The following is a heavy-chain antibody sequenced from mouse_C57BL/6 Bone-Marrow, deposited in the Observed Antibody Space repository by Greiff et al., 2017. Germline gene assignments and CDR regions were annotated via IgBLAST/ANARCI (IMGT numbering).Heavy chain of an antibody. Sequence: QVQLQQSGAELVKPGASVKLSCKASGYTFTAYTIHWVKQRPGQGLEWIGWFYPGSGSIKYNEKFKDKATLTADKSSSTAYMELSRLTSVNFAVYFCAKRGRDYYDYYEFAYWGQATLVTVST. D-gene: IGHD2-4*01. CDR1: GYTFTAYT. V-gene: IGHV1-62-2*01. J-gene: IGHJ3*01. CDR3: AKRGRDYYDYYEFAY. CDR2: FYPGSGSI.